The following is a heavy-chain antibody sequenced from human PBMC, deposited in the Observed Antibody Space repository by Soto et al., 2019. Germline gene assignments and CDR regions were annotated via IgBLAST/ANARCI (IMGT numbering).Heavy chain of an antibody. CDR2: IKPDGSNK. J-gene: IGHJ4*02. V-gene: IGHV3-7*03. CDR1: GFTFSSHW. Sequence: GGSLRLSCAASGFTFSSHWMKWVRQAPGKGLEWVASIKPDGSNKYYVDSVKGRFTLSRDNAENSLYLQMDSLRAEDTAVYYCARGYCDYVGQGTLVTVSS. CDR3: ARGYCDY.